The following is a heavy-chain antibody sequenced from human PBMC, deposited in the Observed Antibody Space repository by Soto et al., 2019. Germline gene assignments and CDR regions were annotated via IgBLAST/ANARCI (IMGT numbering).Heavy chain of an antibody. CDR2: IWYDGSNK. Sequence: GGSLRLSCAASGFTFSSYGMHWVRQAPGKGLEWVAVIWYDGSNKYYADSVKGRFTISRDNSKNTLYLQMNSLRAEDTAVYFRARDLGGYFDYWGQGTLVTVSS. V-gene: IGHV3-33*08. J-gene: IGHJ4*02. D-gene: IGHD3-16*01. CDR3: ARDLGGYFDY. CDR1: GFTFSSYG.